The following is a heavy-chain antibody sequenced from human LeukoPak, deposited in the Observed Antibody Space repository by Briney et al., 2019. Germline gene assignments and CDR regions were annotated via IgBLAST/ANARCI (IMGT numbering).Heavy chain of an antibody. CDR1: GYSFTGYY. CDR2: INPKSGGT. Sequence: ASVKVSCKASGYSFTGYYLDWVRQAPGQGLEWMGWINPKSGGTNYAQKFPGRVTVTRDTSISTAYMDLSRLRSDDTAVYYCARAGVWDYSDSSGYHNAAFDIWGQGTMVTVSS. D-gene: IGHD3-22*01. CDR3: ARAGVWDYSDSSGYHNAAFDI. J-gene: IGHJ3*02. V-gene: IGHV1-2*02.